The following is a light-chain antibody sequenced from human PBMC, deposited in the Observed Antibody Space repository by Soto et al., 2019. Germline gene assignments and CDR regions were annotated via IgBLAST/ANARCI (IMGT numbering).Light chain of an antibody. CDR3: QQFSSYPLT. CDR2: DAS. J-gene: IGKJ4*01. CDR1: QSVSSSY. V-gene: IGKV3-20*01. Sequence: EIVMSQSPATLSVSPGERATLSCRASQSVSSSYLAWYQQKPGQAPRLLIYDASSRATDIPDRFSGGGSGTDFTLTISRLEPEDFAVYYCQQFSSYPLTFGGGTKVDVK.